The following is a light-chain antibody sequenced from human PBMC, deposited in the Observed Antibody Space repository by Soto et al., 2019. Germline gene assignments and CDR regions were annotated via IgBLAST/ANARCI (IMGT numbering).Light chain of an antibody. J-gene: IGLJ3*02. CDR1: SSDVGSYNL. CDR2: EGS. Sequence: QSALTQPASVSGSPGQSITISCTGTSSDVGSYNLVSWYQQHPGKAPKLMIYEGSKPPSGVSNLFSGSKSCNTASLTISVLQEEDDDDYYGCSYAGSSTWVFGGGTKLTVL. V-gene: IGLV2-23*01. CDR3: CSYAGSSTWV.